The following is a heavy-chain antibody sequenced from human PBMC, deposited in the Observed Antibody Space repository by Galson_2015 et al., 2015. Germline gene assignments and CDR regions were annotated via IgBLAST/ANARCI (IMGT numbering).Heavy chain of an antibody. CDR1: GFTFSSYA. V-gene: IGHV3-30-3*01. D-gene: IGHD2-2*02. J-gene: IGHJ4*02. CDR2: ISYDGSNK. CDR3: ARSGGHAVVVPAAIDY. Sequence: SLRLSCAASGFTFSSYAMHWVRQAPGKGLEWVAVISYDGSNKYYADSVKGRFTISRDNSKNTLYLQMNSLRAEDTAVYYCARSGGHAVVVPAAIDYWGQGTLVTVSS.